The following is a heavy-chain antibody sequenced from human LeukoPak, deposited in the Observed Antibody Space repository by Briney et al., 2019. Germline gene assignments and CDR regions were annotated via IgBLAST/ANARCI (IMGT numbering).Heavy chain of an antibody. Sequence: GGSLRLSCAASGFTFSSYSMNWVRQAPGKGLEWVSSISSSSSYIYYADSVKGRFTISRDNAKNSLYLQMNSLRAEDTAVYYCAKDVEVVAATRWYFDYWGQGTLVTVSS. J-gene: IGHJ4*02. CDR1: GFTFSSYS. CDR2: ISSSSSYI. V-gene: IGHV3-21*01. CDR3: AKDVEVVAATRWYFDY. D-gene: IGHD2-15*01.